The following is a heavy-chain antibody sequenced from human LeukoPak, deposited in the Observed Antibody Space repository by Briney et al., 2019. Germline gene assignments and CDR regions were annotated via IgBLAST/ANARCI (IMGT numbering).Heavy chain of an antibody. V-gene: IGHV4-30-4*08. CDR3: ARLTFGEVIVFDY. Sequence: PSETLSLTCTVSGGSISSGDYYWSWIRQPPGKGLEWIGYIYYSGSTYYNPSLKSRVTISVDTSKNQFSLKLSSVTAADTAVYYCARLTFGEVIVFDYWSQGTLVTVSS. CDR2: IYYSGST. CDR1: GGSISSGDYY. D-gene: IGHD3-16*02. J-gene: IGHJ4*02.